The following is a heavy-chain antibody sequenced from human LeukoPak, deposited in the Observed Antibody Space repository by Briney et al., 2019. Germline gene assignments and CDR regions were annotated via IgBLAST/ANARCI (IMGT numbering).Heavy chain of an antibody. V-gene: IGHV3-7*01. Sequence: PGGSLRLSCAASGFTFSSYWMSWVRQAPGKGLDWVANIKQDGSEKYYVDSVKGRFTISRDNAKNSLYLQMNSLRAEDAAVYYCARDDVASGYDLFDYWGQGTLVTVSS. J-gene: IGHJ4*02. CDR3: ARDDVASGYDLFDY. CDR1: GFTFSSYW. CDR2: IKQDGSEK. D-gene: IGHD5-12*01.